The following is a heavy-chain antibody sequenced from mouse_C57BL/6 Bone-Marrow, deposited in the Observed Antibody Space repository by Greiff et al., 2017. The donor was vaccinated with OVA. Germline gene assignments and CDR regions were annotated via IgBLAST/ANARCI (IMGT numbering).Heavy chain of an antibody. CDR2: ISSGGSYT. D-gene: IGHD2-4*01. J-gene: IGHJ1*03. CDR1: GFTFSSYG. CDR3: ASPIYYDYGGYWYFDV. V-gene: IGHV5-6*01. Sequence: EVQVVESGGDLVKPGGSLKLSCAASGFTFSSYGMSWVRQTPDKRLEWAATISSGGSYTYYPDSVKGRFTISRDNAKNTLYLQMSSLKSEDTAMYYCASPIYYDYGGYWYFDVWGTGTTVTVSS.